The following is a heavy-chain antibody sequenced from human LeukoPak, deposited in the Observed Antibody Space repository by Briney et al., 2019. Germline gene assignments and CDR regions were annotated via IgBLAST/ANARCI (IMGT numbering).Heavy chain of an antibody. Sequence: ASVKVSCKASGYTFTGYYMHWVRQAPGQGLEWMGWIDPNAGVTYCAQKFQGRVTMARDTSISTAYLGLSTVTSDDTAIYYCARGQGSSWFDYWGQGTLVTVSS. V-gene: IGHV1-2*02. CDR3: ARGQGSSWFDY. D-gene: IGHD6-13*01. CDR1: GYTFTGYY. J-gene: IGHJ4*02. CDR2: IDPNAGVT.